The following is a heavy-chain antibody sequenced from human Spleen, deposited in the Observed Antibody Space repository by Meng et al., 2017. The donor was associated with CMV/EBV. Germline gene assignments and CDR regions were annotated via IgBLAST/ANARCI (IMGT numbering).Heavy chain of an antibody. Sequence: QVQLQESGPGLVKPSENLSPTCTVSGGFISSYYWSWSRQPAGKGLEWIGRIYTSGSTNYNPSLKSRVTMSVDTSKNQFSLKLSSVTAADTAVYYCATGSDLQLWLSYWGQGTLVTVSS. D-gene: IGHD5-18*01. V-gene: IGHV4-4*07. CDR1: GGFISSYY. CDR2: IYTSGST. CDR3: ATGSDLQLWLSY. J-gene: IGHJ4*02.